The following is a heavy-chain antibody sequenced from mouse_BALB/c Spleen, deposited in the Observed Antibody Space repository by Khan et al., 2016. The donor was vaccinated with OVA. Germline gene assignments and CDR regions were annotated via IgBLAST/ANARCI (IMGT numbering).Heavy chain of an antibody. CDR1: GYTFTNYV. CDR3: ARAASNCDFSLAY. Sequence: VQLQQSGPDLVKPGASVKMSCKASGYTFTNYVMHWVKQKPGQGLEWLGYIYPEDDGIWSNEKFTGLGTLTSDKSHNTAYMARSRLTSEDSAVYYGARAASNCDFSLAYWGQGTLVTVSA. CDR2: IYPEDDGI. J-gene: IGHJ3*01. D-gene: IGHD4-1*01. V-gene: IGHV1S136*01.